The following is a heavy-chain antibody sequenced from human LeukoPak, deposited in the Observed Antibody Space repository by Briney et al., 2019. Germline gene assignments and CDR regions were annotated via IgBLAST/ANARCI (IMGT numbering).Heavy chain of an antibody. J-gene: IGHJ6*03. Sequence: SETLSLTCTVSGGSISSYYWIWIRQPAGKGLEGIVRIYTSGSTNYNPSLKSRVTMSVDTSKNQFSLKLSSVPAADTAVYYCARDGGYGPPFRYSYYMDVWGKGTTVTVSS. CDR2: IYTSGST. V-gene: IGHV4-4*07. CDR1: GGSISSYY. CDR3: ARDGGYGPPFRYSYYMDV. D-gene: IGHD5-12*01.